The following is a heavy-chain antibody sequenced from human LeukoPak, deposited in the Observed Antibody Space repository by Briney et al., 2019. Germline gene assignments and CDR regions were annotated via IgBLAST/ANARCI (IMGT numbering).Heavy chain of an antibody. V-gene: IGHV4-61*02. CDR3: AREPKLIVGATHFDY. D-gene: IGHD1-26*01. CDR2: IYTSGST. J-gene: IGHJ4*02. Sequence: SETLSLTCTVSGGSISSGSYYWSWIRQPAGKGLEWIGRIYTSGSTNYNPSLKSRVTISVDTSKNQFSLKLSSVTAADTAVYYCAREPKLIVGATHFDYWGQGTLVTVSS. CDR1: GGSISSGSYY.